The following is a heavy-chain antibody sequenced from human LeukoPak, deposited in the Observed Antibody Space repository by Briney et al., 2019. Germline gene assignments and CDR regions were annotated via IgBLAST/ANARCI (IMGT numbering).Heavy chain of an antibody. V-gene: IGHV4-38-2*02. D-gene: IGHD2-2*02. CDR2: IYHSGNT. Sequence: PSETLSLTCTVSGYSISSGYYWGWIRQPPGKGLEWIGSIYHSGNTYYKSSLKSRVTISVDTSKNQFSLKLRSVTTTDMAVYYCARGDIPDYWGQGTLVTVSS. CDR1: GYSISSGYY. J-gene: IGHJ4*02. CDR3: ARGDIPDY.